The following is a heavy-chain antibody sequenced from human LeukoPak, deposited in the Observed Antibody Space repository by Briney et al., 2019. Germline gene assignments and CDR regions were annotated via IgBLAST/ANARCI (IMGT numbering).Heavy chain of an antibody. CDR3: AKEVLDYEIPYWYFDL. CDR2: MSGSEDYI. V-gene: IGHV3-23*01. J-gene: IGHJ2*01. D-gene: IGHD4-17*01. Sequence: PGGSLRLSCAASGFTFSTYTMSWVRQAPGKGLEWVSAMSGSEDYIYYADSVKGRFTISSDNSKNTLYLQMDSLRVEDTAVYYCAKEVLDYEIPYWYFDLWGRGTLVTVSS. CDR1: GFTFSTYT.